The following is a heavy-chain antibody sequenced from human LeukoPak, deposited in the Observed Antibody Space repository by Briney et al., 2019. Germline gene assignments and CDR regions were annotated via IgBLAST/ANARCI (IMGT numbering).Heavy chain of an antibody. Sequence: SETLSLTCTVSGGSISSGGYYWSWIRQPPGKGLEWIGYIYHSGSTYYNPSLKSRVTISVDRSKNQFSLKLSSVTAADTAVYYCGRGSIAAAGTLFDYWGQGTLVIVSS. V-gene: IGHV4-30-2*01. CDR2: IYHSGST. D-gene: IGHD6-13*01. CDR3: GRGSIAAAGTLFDY. CDR1: GGSISSGGYY. J-gene: IGHJ4*02.